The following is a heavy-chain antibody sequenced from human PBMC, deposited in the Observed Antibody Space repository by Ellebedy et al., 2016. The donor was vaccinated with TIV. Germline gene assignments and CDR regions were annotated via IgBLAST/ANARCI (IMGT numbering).Heavy chain of an antibody. CDR1: GFSLNNIIMG. V-gene: IGHV2-26*01. CDR3: ARTLLYCGDDCSYYFDY. J-gene: IGHJ4*02. Sequence: SGPTLVKPTETLTLTCTVSGFSLNNIIMGVSWFRQPPGKALEWLSHSSSKDEKSYSTSLKRRLTITKDTSKSQVVLTMTNMDPLYTATYYCARTLLYCGDDCSYYFDYWGQGSLVTVSS. CDR2: SSSKDEK. D-gene: IGHD2-21*02.